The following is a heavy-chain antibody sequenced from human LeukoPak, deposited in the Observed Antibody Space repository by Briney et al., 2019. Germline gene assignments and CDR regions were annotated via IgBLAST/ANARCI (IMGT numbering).Heavy chain of an antibody. J-gene: IGHJ4*02. Sequence: SETLSLTCTVSGGSISSYYWSWIRQPPGKGLGWIGYIYYSGSTNYNPSLKSRVTISVDTSKNQFSLKLSSVTAADTAVYYCARDQYYYGSGSYTHWGQGTLVTVSS. D-gene: IGHD3-10*01. CDR2: IYYSGST. V-gene: IGHV4-59*01. CDR3: ARDQYYYGSGSYTH. CDR1: GGSISSYY.